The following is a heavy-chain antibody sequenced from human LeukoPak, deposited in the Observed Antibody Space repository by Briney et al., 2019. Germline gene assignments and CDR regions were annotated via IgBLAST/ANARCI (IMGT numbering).Heavy chain of an antibody. CDR1: GGSISGFY. J-gene: IGHJ4*02. CDR3: ARVGSEAVAGTGQYYFDY. Sequence: PSETLSLTCTVSGGSISGFYWSWIRQSPEKGLEWIAYIHSSAGSNYNPSLKSRVTISVDTSKNQLSLKVTSVTAADTAMYYCARVGSEAVAGTGQYYFDYWGQGILVTVSS. V-gene: IGHV4-59*01. D-gene: IGHD6-19*01. CDR2: IHSSAGS.